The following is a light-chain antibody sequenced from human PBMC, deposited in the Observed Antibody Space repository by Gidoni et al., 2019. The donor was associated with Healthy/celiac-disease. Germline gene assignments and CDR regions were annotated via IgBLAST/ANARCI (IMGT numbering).Light chain of an antibody. Sequence: IVMTPSPATLSVSPADRPTLSCSASQSVSSNLAWYQQTPGQATRRLIYVATTRATGIPARFSGSGAWKEFTLTISSLQSEDLAVYYFQQYNNWLRTFGQGTKVEIK. CDR2: VAT. CDR3: QQYNNWLRT. V-gene: IGKV3-15*01. CDR1: QSVSSN. J-gene: IGKJ1*01.